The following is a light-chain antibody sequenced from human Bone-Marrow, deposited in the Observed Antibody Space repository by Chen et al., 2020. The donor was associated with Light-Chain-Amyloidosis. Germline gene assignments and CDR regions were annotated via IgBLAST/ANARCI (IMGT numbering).Light chain of an antibody. CDR1: QSVGSSY. CDR2: GAS. CDR3: QKYGRSLA. V-gene: IGKV3-20*01. J-gene: IGKJ4*01. Sequence: EIVLSQPPGPLSLSPGDSATLPCRASQSVGSSYLAWYQQKPGQAPRLLIYGASNRATGIPDRFSGSGSGTDFTLTISRLEPEDFAVYYCQKYGRSLAFGGGAKVEIK.